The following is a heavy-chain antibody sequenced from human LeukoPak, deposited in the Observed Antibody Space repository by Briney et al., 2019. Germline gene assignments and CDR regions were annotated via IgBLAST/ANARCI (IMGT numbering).Heavy chain of an antibody. CDR3: ARLSGRYYYDSSGYYDPNWFDP. D-gene: IGHD3-22*01. CDR1: GGSISSSSYY. J-gene: IGHJ5*02. CDR2: IYYSGST. V-gene: IGHV4-39*01. Sequence: SETLSLTCTVSGGSISSSSYYWGWIRQPPGKGLEWIGSIYYSGSTYYNPSLKSRVTISVDTSKNQFSLKLSSVTGADTAVYYCARLSGRYYYDSSGYYDPNWFDPWGQGTLVTVSS.